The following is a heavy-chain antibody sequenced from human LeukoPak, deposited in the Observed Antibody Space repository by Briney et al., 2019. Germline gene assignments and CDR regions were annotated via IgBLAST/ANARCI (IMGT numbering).Heavy chain of an antibody. J-gene: IGHJ4*02. CDR2: VKQVGSEK. Sequence: PGGSLRLSCAASRFTFSSYWTSWVRQAPPQGREWMANVKQVGSEKYYVDSVKGRFTISRDNAKNSLYLQMNSLRAEDTAVYYCASGRGRWQWLVQDYWGQGTLVTVSS. D-gene: IGHD6-19*01. CDR1: RFTFSSYW. V-gene: IGHV3-7*03. CDR3: ASGRGRWQWLVQDY.